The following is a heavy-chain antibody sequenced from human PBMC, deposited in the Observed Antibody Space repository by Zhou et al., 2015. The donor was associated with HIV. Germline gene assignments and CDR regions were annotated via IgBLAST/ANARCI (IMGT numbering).Heavy chain of an antibody. CDR1: GGTFSSYA. Sequence: QVQLVQSGAEVKKPGSSVKVSCKASGGTFSSYAISWVRQAPGQGLEWMGGIIPIFGTANYAQKFQGRVTITADESTSTAYMELSSLRSEDTAVYYCARGGMRDDYVWGSYHLSDSFDYWGQGTLVTVSS. V-gene: IGHV1-69*01. CDR3: ARGGMRDDYVWGSYHLSDSFDY. CDR2: IIPIFGTA. J-gene: IGHJ4*02. D-gene: IGHD3-16*02.